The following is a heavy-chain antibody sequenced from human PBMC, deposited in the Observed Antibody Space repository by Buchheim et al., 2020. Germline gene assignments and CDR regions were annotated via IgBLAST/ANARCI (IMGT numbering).Heavy chain of an antibody. CDR1: GGSIRSGDNH. V-gene: IGHV4-30-4*01. J-gene: IGHJ5*02. CDR3: ARDDRSSGSSNWFDP. Sequence: QVQLQESGPGLVKPSQTLSLICTVSGGSIRSGDNHWSWIRQAPGKGLEWIGTIYYSGITYYSPSLKSRVITSVDTSKNQFSLKLSSVTAADTAVYFCARDDRSSGSSNWFDPWGQGTL. D-gene: IGHD1-26*01. CDR2: IYYSGIT.